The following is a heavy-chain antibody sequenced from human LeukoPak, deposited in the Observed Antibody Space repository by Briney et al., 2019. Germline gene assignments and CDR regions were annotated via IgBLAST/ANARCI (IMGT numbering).Heavy chain of an antibody. V-gene: IGHV3-30*02. J-gene: IGHJ4*02. Sequence: GGSLRLSCAASGFTFSSYGMHWVRQAPGKGLEWVAFIRYDGSNKYYADSVKGRFTISRDNSKNTLYLQMNSLRAEDTAAYYCAKDLDRMIVVVTNFDYWGQGTLVTVSS. D-gene: IGHD3-22*01. CDR1: GFTFSSYG. CDR3: AKDLDRMIVVVTNFDY. CDR2: IRYDGSNK.